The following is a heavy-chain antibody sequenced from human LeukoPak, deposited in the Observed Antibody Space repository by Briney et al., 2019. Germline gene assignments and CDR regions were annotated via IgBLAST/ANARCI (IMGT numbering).Heavy chain of an antibody. CDR3: ARTPSRSDTYFDL. CDR1: GYTFTDYE. V-gene: IGHV1-8*01. D-gene: IGHD5-18*01. Sequence: ASVKVSCKASGYTFTDYEINWVRQASGQGLEWMGWTNPSSRNRAYAPKFEGRVTMTTDPSTSTAYMELRSLTSEDTAVYYCARTPSRSDTYFDLWGQGTLVTVSS. CDR2: TNPSSRNR. J-gene: IGHJ4*02.